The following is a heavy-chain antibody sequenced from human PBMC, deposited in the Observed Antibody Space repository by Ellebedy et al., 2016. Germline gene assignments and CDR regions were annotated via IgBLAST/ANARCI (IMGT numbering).Heavy chain of an antibody. CDR1: GGTFSSYA. J-gene: IGHJ4*02. Sequence: SVKVSCXASGGTFSSYAINWVRQAPGQGLEWMGGIIPIFGTVNYAQKFQGRVTITADESTSTAYMELSSLRSEDTAVYYCAREGEGSSGWWTYWGQGTLVTVSS. CDR2: IIPIFGTV. V-gene: IGHV1-69*13. D-gene: IGHD6-19*01. CDR3: AREGEGSSGWWTY.